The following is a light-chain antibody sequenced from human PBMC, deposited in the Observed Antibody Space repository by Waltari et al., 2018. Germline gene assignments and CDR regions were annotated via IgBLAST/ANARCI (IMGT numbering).Light chain of an antibody. V-gene: IGLV2-11*01. CDR1: SSDVGAYNH. J-gene: IGLJ2*01. Sequence: QSALTQPRPVSGSPGQSVTISCAGTSSDVGAYNHVYWYQQSPGTAPKLLIYEVNNRPSGVPDRFSASKSGNTASLTISGLRAEDEADYYCCSYAGDYTLVFGGGTKLTVL. CDR2: EVN. CDR3: CSYAGDYTLV.